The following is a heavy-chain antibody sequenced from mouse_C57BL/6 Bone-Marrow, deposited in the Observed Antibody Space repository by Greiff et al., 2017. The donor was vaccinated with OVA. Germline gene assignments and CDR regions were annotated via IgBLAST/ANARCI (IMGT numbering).Heavy chain of an antibody. CDR3: ARGDGSSYGLAY. CDR2: IDPSDSYT. V-gene: IGHV1-50*01. J-gene: IGHJ3*01. Sequence: QVQLQQPGAELVKPGASVKLSCKASGYTFTSYWMQWVKQRPGQGLEWIGEIDPSDSYTNYNQKFKGKATLTVDTSSSTAYMQLSSLTSDDSAVYYCARGDGSSYGLAYWGQGTLVTVSA. D-gene: IGHD1-1*01. CDR1: GYTFTSYW.